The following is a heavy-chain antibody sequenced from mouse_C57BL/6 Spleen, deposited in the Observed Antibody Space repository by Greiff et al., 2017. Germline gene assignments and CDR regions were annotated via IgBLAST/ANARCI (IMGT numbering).Heavy chain of an antibody. CDR3: TPYSSSRCWYFDV. Sequence: VQLQQSGAELVRPGASVKLSCTASGFNIKDDYMHWVKQRPEQGLEWIGWIGPENGDTEYASKFQGQVTISADTASNTLYLQLSSLTSEDTAVYCCTPYSSSRCWYFDVWGTGTTVTVSS. CDR1: GFNIKDDY. J-gene: IGHJ1*03. D-gene: IGHD1-1*01. V-gene: IGHV14-4*01. CDR2: IGPENGDT.